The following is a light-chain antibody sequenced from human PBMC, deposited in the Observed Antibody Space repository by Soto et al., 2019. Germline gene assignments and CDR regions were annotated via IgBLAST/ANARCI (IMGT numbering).Light chain of an antibody. J-gene: IGKJ5*01. CDR2: GAS. V-gene: IGKV1-12*01. CDR3: QHIYSIPIT. Sequence: DIQMTQSPPSVSASVGDRVTITCRASQDVGKWLAWYQQKPGKAPTLLIHGASSLQSGVPPRYSGSGYGTDFTLTISSLQPEDFATYYCQHIYSIPITFGQGTRLEIK. CDR1: QDVGKW.